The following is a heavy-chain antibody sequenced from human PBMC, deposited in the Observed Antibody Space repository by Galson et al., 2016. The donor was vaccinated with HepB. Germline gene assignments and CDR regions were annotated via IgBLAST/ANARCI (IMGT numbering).Heavy chain of an antibody. CDR1: TFTFSSFA. V-gene: IGHV3-23*01. CDR2: IGHSGGYI. J-gene: IGHJ4*02. CDR3: ARHPDYYDNSGYLDY. Sequence: SLRLSCAASTFTFSSFAMSWVRQAPGKGLEWVSSIGHSGGYIYYADSVKGRFTISRDNSNNTFYLQMNSLRAEDTAVYYCARHPDYYDNSGYLDYWGQGTLVAVSS. D-gene: IGHD3-22*01.